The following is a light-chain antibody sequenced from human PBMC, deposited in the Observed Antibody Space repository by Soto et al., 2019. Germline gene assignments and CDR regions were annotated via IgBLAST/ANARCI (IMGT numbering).Light chain of an antibody. V-gene: IGKV3-20*01. CDR3: QQYGSSLFT. CDR1: QSVSSKY. Sequence: VLTQSPGTLSLSPGERATLSCRASQSVSSKYLAWYQQKPGQAPRVLIYGTSIRASGVPERFSGGGSGTDFTLTITRLEPEDFAVYYCQQYGSSLFTVGPGTKVDSK. CDR2: GTS. J-gene: IGKJ3*01.